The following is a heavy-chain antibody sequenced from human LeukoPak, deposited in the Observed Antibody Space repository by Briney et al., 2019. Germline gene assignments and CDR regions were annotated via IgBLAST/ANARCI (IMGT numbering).Heavy chain of an antibody. CDR1: GGSISSYY. V-gene: IGHV4-59*01. D-gene: IGHD3-10*01. J-gene: IGHJ4*02. Sequence: SETLSLTCTVSGGSISSYYWSWIRQPPGKGLEWIGYIYYSGSTNYNPSLKSRVTISVDTSKNQFSLKLSSVTAADTDVYYCASYGSGSYLYYFDYWGQGTLVTVSS. CDR3: ASYGSGSYLYYFDY. CDR2: IYYSGST.